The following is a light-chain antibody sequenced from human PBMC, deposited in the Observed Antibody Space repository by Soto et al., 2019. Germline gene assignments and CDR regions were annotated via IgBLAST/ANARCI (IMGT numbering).Light chain of an antibody. CDR3: QQFNSYPNT. V-gene: IGKV1-13*02. Sequence: AIQVTQSPSSLSASVGDRVTMTCRASQDIRGALAWYQQKSGKPPNLLIYDVSTLEGGVPSRFSGSGSGTEFTLTISSLQPEDFGTYYCQQFNSYPNTFGHGTRLEIK. CDR2: DVS. J-gene: IGKJ5*01. CDR1: QDIRGA.